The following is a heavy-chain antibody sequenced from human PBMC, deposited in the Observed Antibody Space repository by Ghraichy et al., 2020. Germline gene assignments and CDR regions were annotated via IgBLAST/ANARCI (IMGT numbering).Heavy chain of an antibody. CDR3: ASNVRAGSWYYFDY. Sequence: GGSLRLSCAASGFTFSSYSMNWVRQAPGKGLEWVSSISSSSSYIYYADSVKGRFTISRDNAKNSLYLQMNSLRAEDTAVYYCASNVRAGSWYYFDYWGQGTLVTVSS. J-gene: IGHJ4*02. CDR1: GFTFSSYS. CDR2: ISSSSSYI. V-gene: IGHV3-21*01. D-gene: IGHD6-13*01.